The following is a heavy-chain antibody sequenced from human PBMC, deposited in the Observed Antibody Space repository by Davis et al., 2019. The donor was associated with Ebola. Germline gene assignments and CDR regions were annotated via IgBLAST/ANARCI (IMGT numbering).Heavy chain of an antibody. CDR2: IYSGGNT. Sequence: PGGSLRLSCAASGFTVSSHSMNWVRQAPGKGLEWVSVIYSGGNTYYADSVKGRFTISRDNSKNTLSLQMNSLRAEDTAVYYCARAGDNWNSPFDYWGQGTLVTVSS. J-gene: IGHJ4*02. V-gene: IGHV3-53*01. CDR1: GFTVSSHS. CDR3: ARAGDNWNSPFDY. D-gene: IGHD1-7*01.